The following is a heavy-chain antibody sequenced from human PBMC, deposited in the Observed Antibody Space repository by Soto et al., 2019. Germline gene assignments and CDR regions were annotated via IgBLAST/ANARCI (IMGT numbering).Heavy chain of an antibody. CDR2: ISAHNGRT. Sequence: QVQLVQSGADVKKPGASVKVSCKASGYSFTNYGISWVRQAPGQGLEWMGWISAHNGRTNYAQKLQGRVTMTTDTATSTAYMELRSLRSDDMAVYYCAREAPGDYDTSGYYYDVELDYWGQGTLVTVSS. J-gene: IGHJ4*02. CDR1: GYSFTNYG. CDR3: AREAPGDYDTSGYYYDVELDY. D-gene: IGHD3-22*01. V-gene: IGHV1-18*03.